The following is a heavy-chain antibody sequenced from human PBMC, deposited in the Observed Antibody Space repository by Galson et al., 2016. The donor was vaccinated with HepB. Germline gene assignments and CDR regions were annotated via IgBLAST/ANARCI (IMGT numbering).Heavy chain of an antibody. J-gene: IGHJ5*02. CDR3: AIDPQDYGFTPGLDHSES. Sequence: SLRLSCAASGFTFSRSVMTWVRQTPGESLEWVSTINEGGDRTHYADSVTGRFTIYRDNFKNTLYLQMNSLRADDTAVYYCAIDPQDYGFTPGLDHSESWGQGTLVTVSS. CDR1: GFTFSRSV. CDR2: INEGGDRT. D-gene: IGHD3-3*01. V-gene: IGHV3-23*01.